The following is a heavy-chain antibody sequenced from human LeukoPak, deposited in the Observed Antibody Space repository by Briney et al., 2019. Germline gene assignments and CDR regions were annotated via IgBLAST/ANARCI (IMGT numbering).Heavy chain of an antibody. CDR2: LSSDGSQK. J-gene: IGHJ3*02. D-gene: IGHD3-22*01. V-gene: IGHV3-30*18. CDR3: AKDLYSSGYPDAFDI. Sequence: GGSLRLSCAASGFTFSSYGMHWVRQAPGKGLEWVAGLSSDGSQKNYADSVKGRFTISRDNSKNTLYLQMNSLRREDTAVYYCAKDLYSSGYPDAFDIWGQGTVVTVSS. CDR1: GFTFSSYG.